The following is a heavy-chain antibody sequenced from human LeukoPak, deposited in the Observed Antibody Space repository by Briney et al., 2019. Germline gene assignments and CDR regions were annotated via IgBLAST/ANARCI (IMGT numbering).Heavy chain of an antibody. CDR1: GGSITSDNW. CDR2: AYHSGIT. J-gene: IGHJ4*02. D-gene: IGHD6-19*01. V-gene: IGHV4-4*02. CDR3: AKRLFSSDAY. Sequence: PSETLSLTCAVSGGSITSDNWWIWVRQPPGKGLEWIGEAYHSGITNYNPFLKSRVTMSVDKSKNQFSLSLSSVTAADTAVYHCAKRLFSSDAYLGQGILGTVSS.